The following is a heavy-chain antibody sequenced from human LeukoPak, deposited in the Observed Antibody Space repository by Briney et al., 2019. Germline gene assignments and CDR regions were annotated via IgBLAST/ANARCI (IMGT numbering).Heavy chain of an antibody. CDR3: AGVAGAGSGWYRPFDY. V-gene: IGHV3-21*01. Sequence: GGSLRLSCAASGFTFSKAWMTWVRQAPGKGLEWVSSISSSSSYIYYADSVKGRFTISRDNAKNSLYLQMNSLRAEDTAVYYCAGVAGAGSGWYRPFDYWGQGTLVTVSS. D-gene: IGHD6-19*01. J-gene: IGHJ4*02. CDR1: GFTFSKAW. CDR2: ISSSSSYI.